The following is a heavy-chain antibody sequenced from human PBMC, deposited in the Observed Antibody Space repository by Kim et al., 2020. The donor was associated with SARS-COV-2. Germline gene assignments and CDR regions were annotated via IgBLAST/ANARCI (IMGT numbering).Heavy chain of an antibody. CDR2: IYYSGST. CDR1: GGSISSYY. J-gene: IGHJ3*02. CDR3: ARVRRITIFGVVITDAFDI. D-gene: IGHD3-3*01. Sequence: SETLSLTCTVSGGSISSYYWSWIRQPPGKGLEWIGYIYYSGSTNYNPSLNSRVTISVDTSKNQFSLKLSSVTAADTAVYSCARVRRITIFGVVITDAFDIWGQGTMVTVSS. V-gene: IGHV4-59*01.